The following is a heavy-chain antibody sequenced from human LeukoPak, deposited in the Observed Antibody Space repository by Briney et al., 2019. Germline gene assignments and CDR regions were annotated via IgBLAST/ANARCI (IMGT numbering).Heavy chain of an antibody. CDR1: GGTFSSYA. V-gene: IGHV1-69*13. D-gene: IGHD3-9*01. CDR2: IIPIFGTA. J-gene: IGHJ4*02. Sequence: VASVKVSCKASGGTFSSYAISWVRQAPGQGLEWMGGIIPIFGTANYAQKFQGRVTITADESTSTAYMELSSLRSEDTAVYYCARAGDYDILTGYFDYWGQGTLVTVSS. CDR3: ARAGDYDILTGYFDY.